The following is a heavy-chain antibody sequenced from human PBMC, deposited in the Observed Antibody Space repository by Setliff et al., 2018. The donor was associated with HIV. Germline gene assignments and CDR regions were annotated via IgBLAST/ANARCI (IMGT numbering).Heavy chain of an antibody. J-gene: IGHJ3*02. CDR3: ARSQETSVAATEI. Sequence: SQTLSLTCAVSGASISDGTFYWSWIRQPAGKGLEWIGHLYIRTGTTNYSPSLKGRVTISLDTSNNQFSLSLSSVTASDTAVYFCARSQETSVAATEIRGQGTMVTVSS. CDR2: LYIRTGTT. V-gene: IGHV4-61*09. CDR1: GASISDGTFY. D-gene: IGHD2-15*01.